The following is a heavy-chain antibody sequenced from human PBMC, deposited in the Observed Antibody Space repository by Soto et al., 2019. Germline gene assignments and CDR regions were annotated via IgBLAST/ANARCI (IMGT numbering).Heavy chain of an antibody. CDR3: ARAYYYGSGRGLDI. CDR2: IDWEDDK. D-gene: IGHD3-10*01. V-gene: IGHV2-70*11. Sequence: SGPTLVNPTQTLTLTCTFSGFSLSTGGMCVNWIRQPPGKALEWLARIDWEDDKYYTTSLKTRLTISKDTSKNQVVLRMTNMDPVDTATYYCARAYYYGSGRGLDIWGQGTRVTVSS. CDR1: GFSLSTGGMC. J-gene: IGHJ3*02.